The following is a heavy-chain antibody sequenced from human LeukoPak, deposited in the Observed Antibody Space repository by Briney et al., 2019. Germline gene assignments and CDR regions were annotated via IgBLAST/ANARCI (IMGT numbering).Heavy chain of an antibody. Sequence: ASVKVSCKASGGTFSSYAISWVRQAPGQGLEWMGGIIPIFGTANYAQKFQGRVTITADEPTSTAHMELSSLRSEDTAVYYCARDRVRGSYHAVHFDYWGQGTLVTVSS. V-gene: IGHV1-69*13. J-gene: IGHJ4*02. D-gene: IGHD1-26*01. CDR3: ARDRVRGSYHAVHFDY. CDR1: GGTFSSYA. CDR2: IIPIFGTA.